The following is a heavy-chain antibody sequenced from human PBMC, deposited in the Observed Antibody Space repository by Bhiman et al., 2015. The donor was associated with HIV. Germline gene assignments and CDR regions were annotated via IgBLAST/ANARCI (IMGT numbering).Heavy chain of an antibody. CDR1: GFTFSAYS. J-gene: IGHJ2*01. CDR2: ISSGSTYI. D-gene: IGHD2-15*01. CDR3: ASSELDCSDGDYAYFDV. V-gene: IGHV3-21*01. Sequence: EVQLVESGGGLVKPGGSLRLSCAASGFTFSAYSMNWVRQAPGKGLEWVSSISSGSTYIYYADSVKGRFTISRDNAKNSLYLQMNSLRAEDTAVYYCASSELDCSDGDYAYFDVWGLAPWSLSPQ.